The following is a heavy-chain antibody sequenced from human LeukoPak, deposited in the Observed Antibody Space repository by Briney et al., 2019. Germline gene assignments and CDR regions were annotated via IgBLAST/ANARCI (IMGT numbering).Heavy chain of an antibody. Sequence: GASVKVSCKASGGTFSSYAISWVRQAPGQGLEWMGGIIPIFGTANYAQKFQGRVTITADESTSTAYMELSSLRSEDTAVYYCAIYYDRDCYYGMDVWGKGTTVTVSS. CDR1: GGTFSSYA. J-gene: IGHJ6*04. D-gene: IGHD3-9*01. V-gene: IGHV1-69*01. CDR3: AIYYDRDCYYGMDV. CDR2: IIPIFGTA.